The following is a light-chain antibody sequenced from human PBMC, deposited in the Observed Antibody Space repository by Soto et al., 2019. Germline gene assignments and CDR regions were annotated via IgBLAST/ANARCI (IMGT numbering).Light chain of an antibody. CDR1: QAISNY. CDR2: AAS. CDR3: QKYGSDPSCT. J-gene: IGKJ2*02. V-gene: IGKV1-27*01. Sequence: DIQMTQSPSSLSASVGDRVTITCRASQAISNYLAGYQQKPGQVPQVLIFAASTLQSGVPSRFSGSGAGTDFTLTLSSLQPEDVANYYCQKYGSDPSCT.